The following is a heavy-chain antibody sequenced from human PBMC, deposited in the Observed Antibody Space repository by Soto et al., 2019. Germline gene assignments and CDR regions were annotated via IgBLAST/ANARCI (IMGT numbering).Heavy chain of an antibody. D-gene: IGHD1-1*01. CDR1: GFSFSSNE. J-gene: IGHJ5*02. CDR3: AKNAGTS. V-gene: IGHV3-23*01. CDR2: ISGSGGST. Sequence: GGSLRLSCAASGFSFSSNEMTWVRQAPERGLEWVSTISGSGGSTYYADAVTGRFTISRDNSKNTMFLQMNSLRAEDTAIYYCAKNAGTSWGQGTLVTVSS.